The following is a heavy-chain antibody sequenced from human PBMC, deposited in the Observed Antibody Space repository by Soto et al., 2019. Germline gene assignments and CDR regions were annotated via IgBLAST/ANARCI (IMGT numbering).Heavy chain of an antibody. D-gene: IGHD3-3*01. CDR3: ARHRIGRVLRFLEWSPPTEDNWFDP. J-gene: IGHJ5*02. Sequence: QVQLQESGPGLVKPSETLSRTCTVSGGSISSYYWSWIRQPPGKGLEWIGYIYYSGSTNYNPSLKSRVTISVDTSKNQFSLKLSSVTAADTAVYYCARHRIGRVLRFLEWSPPTEDNWFDPWGQGTLVTVSS. V-gene: IGHV4-59*08. CDR1: GGSISSYY. CDR2: IYYSGST.